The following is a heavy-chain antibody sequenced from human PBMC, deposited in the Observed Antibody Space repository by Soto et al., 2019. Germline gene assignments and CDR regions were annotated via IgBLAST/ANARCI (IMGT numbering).Heavy chain of an antibody. CDR3: VRATYFSDSSGYTRCLDD. CDR1: GFPLSHHY. CDR2: SRDKPQGYST. J-gene: IGHJ4*02. Sequence: GESLRLSCAGSGFPLSHHYIDWVRQAPGKGLEWVGRSRDKPQGYSTAYAASVKGRFTTSRDESKNSAYLQMKSLKTEDTAVYYCVRATYFSDSSGYTRCLDDWGQGPLVTVSS. V-gene: IGHV3-72*01. D-gene: IGHD3-22*01.